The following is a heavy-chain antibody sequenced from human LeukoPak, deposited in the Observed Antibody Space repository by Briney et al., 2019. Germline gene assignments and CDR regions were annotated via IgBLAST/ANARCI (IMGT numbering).Heavy chain of an antibody. D-gene: IGHD2-2*01. CDR1: GGSISSYY. V-gene: IGHV4-4*07. J-gene: IGHJ5*02. CDR2: IYTSGST. Sequence: SETLSLTCTVSGGSISSYYWSWIRQPAGKGLEWIGRIYTSGSTNYNPSLKSRVTMSVDTSKNQFSLKLSSVTAADTAVYYCASTGYCSSTSYHGGWFDPWGQGTLVTVSS. CDR3: ASTGYCSSTSYHGGWFDP.